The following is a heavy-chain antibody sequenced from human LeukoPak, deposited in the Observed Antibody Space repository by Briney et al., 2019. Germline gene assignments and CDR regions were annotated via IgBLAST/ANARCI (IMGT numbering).Heavy chain of an antibody. V-gene: IGHV4-34*01. CDR1: GGTFSGYY. J-gene: IGHJ5*02. Sequence: SETLSLTCAVYGGTFSGYYWSWIRQPPGKRLEWVGESNDSGGTNYNPTLKSRVTISADKSKNQVSLKLTSVTAADTAVYYCARHRAIVVVPAAIGLYNWFDPWGQGTLVTVSS. D-gene: IGHD2-2*01. CDR2: SNDSGGT. CDR3: ARHRAIVVVPAAIGLYNWFDP.